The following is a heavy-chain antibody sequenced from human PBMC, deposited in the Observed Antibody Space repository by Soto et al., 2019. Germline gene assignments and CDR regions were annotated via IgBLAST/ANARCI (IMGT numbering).Heavy chain of an antibody. Sequence: TLSLTCAVSGGSISSGGYSWSWIRQPPGKGLEWIGYIYHSGSTYYNPSLKSRVTISVDRSKNQFSLKLSSVTAADTAVYYCARGAIVVGWFDPWGQGTLVTVAS. D-gene: IGHD2-2*01. CDR1: GGSISSGGYS. V-gene: IGHV4-30-2*01. J-gene: IGHJ5*02. CDR2: IYHSGST. CDR3: ARGAIVVGWFDP.